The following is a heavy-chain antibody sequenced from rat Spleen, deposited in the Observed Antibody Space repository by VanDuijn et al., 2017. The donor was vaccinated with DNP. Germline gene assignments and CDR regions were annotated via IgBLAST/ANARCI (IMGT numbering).Heavy chain of an antibody. Sequence: EVQLVETGGVLVQPGRSLKLSCVASGFTFSSFWMFWIRQAPTKCLEWVAYISYDGGSTYYRDSVKGRFTISRDNAKSTLYLQMNRLRSEDTATYYCAKRAYYGLSFYFDFWGQGVMVTVSS. CDR1: GFTFSSFW. J-gene: IGHJ2*01. CDR2: ISYDGGST. V-gene: IGHV5-58*01. D-gene: IGHD1-6*01. CDR3: AKRAYYGLSFYFDF.